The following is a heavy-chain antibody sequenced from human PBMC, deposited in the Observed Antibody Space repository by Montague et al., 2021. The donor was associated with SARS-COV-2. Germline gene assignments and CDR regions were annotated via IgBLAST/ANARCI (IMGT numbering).Heavy chain of an antibody. CDR3: ARAAQKQYVLLWFGELLHDAFDI. Sequence: SLRLSCAASGFTFSSYAMHWVRQAPGKVLEWVAVISYDGSNKYYADSVKGRFTISRDNSKNTLYLQMNSLRAEDTAVYYCARAAQKQYVLLWFGELLHDAFDIWGQGTMVTVSS. J-gene: IGHJ3*02. V-gene: IGHV3-30-3*01. CDR2: ISYDGSNK. CDR1: GFTFSSYA. D-gene: IGHD3-10*01.